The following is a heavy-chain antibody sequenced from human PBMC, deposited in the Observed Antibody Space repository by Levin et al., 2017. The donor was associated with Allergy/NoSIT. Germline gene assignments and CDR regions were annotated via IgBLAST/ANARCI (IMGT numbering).Heavy chain of an antibody. D-gene: IGHD2-2*01. CDR3: ARFVVTPVSYFYMDV. J-gene: IGHJ6*03. CDR1: GYTFKNYG. CDR2: ISTHNGNT. Sequence: GESLKISCKASGYTFKNYGISWVRQAPGQGLEWMGWISTHNGNTNYAQSFQGRVTMTTHTSTSTADMELRSLISDDTAVYYCARFVVTPVSYFYMDVWGKGTTVTVSS. V-gene: IGHV1-18*01.